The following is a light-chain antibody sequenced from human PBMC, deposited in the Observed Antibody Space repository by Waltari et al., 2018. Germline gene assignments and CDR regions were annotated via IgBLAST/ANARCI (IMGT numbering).Light chain of an antibody. CDR2: GAS. Sequence: DIQLTQSPSFLPASVGDRVTITCRASQGVRSSLAWYQQKPGISPKLLIYGASTLHSGVPSRFSGSGSGTEFTLTISSLQPEEFATYYCLQFNSFPLTFGGGTKVEIK. J-gene: IGKJ4*01. CDR3: LQFNSFPLT. V-gene: IGKV1-9*01. CDR1: QGVRSS.